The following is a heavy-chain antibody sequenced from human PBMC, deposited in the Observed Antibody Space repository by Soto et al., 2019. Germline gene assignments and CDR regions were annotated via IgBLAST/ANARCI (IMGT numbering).Heavy chain of an antibody. CDR2: ISYDETNK. CDR1: GGTLRSFA. Sequence: AGGALRLSWGGAGGTLRSFAMYWVRQAPGKGLEWVAVISYDETNKYYADSVKGRFTISRDNSKNTLYLQMNSLTSEDTAVYYCASDSSWGQGTLVTVSS. J-gene: IGHJ5*02. V-gene: IGHV3-30-3*01. D-gene: IGHD2-2*01. CDR3: ASDSS.